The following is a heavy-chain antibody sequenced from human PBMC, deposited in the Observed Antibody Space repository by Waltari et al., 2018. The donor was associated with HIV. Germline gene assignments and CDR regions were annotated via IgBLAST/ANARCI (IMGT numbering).Heavy chain of an antibody. CDR2: IYPADSYT. CDR3: ARRLVGADAFEI. J-gene: IGHJ3*02. CDR1: GYSFTSYW. D-gene: IGHD1-26*01. V-gene: IGHV5-51*03. Sequence: EVQLVQSGAEVKKPGQSLKISCKGSGYSFTSYWIGWVRQAPGTGLEWMGDIYPADSYTTYNPSCRGQVTISVDTSISTAYVQWRSLKASDTAVDFCARRLVGADAFEIWGQGTEVIVSS.